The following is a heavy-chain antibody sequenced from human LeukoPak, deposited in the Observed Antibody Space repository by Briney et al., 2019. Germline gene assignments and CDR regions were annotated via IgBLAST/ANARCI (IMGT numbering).Heavy chain of an antibody. J-gene: IGHJ5*02. CDR3: ARTDCGGDCYSSRGWFDP. CDR1: GYTFTSYD. D-gene: IGHD2-21*02. CDR2: MNPNSGNT. V-gene: IGHV1-8*03. Sequence: ASVKVSCKASGYTFTSYDINWVRQATGQGLEWMGWMNPNSGNTGYAQKFQGRVTITRNTSISTVYMDLSSLRSEDTAVYYCARTDCGGDCYSSRGWFDPWGQGTLVTVSS.